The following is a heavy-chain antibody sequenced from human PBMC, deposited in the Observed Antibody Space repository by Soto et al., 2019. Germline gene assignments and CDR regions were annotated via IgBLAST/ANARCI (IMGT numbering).Heavy chain of an antibody. CDR2: INHSGHT. Sequence: QVQLEQWGAGLLKPSETLSLSCAVYGGSFSGYYWTWIRQPPGKGLEWIGEINHSGHTNYNPSLKSRVTISVDTSKNQFSLKLSSVTAADTAVYYCARRGYCSSTSCYAWGYWGQGSLVTVSS. J-gene: IGHJ4*02. CDR1: GGSFSGYY. V-gene: IGHV4-34*01. CDR3: ARRGYCSSTSCYAWGY. D-gene: IGHD2-2*01.